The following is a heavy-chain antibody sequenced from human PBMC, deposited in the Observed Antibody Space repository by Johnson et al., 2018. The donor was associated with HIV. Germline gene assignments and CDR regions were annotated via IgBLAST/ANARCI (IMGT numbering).Heavy chain of an antibody. V-gene: IGHV3-7*01. J-gene: IGHJ3*02. CDR3: ARDHSGSYYPDAFDI. D-gene: IGHD1-26*01. CDR1: GFTFSSYA. CDR2: TKQDGSEN. Sequence: VQLVESGGVVVQPGGSLRLSCAASGFTFSSYAMSWVRQAPGKGLEWVANTKQDGSENYYVDSVKGRFTISRDNAKNSLYLQMNSLRAEDTAVYYCARDHSGSYYPDAFDIWGQGTMVTVSS.